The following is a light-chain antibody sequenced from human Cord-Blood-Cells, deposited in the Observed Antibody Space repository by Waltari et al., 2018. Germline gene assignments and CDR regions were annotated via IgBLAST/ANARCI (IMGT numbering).Light chain of an antibody. CDR1: SAINVGTFR. V-gene: IGLV5-45*02. Sequence: QAVLTQPSSLSASPGASASLHCTLRSAINVGTFRTSWDHPKPGSPPQYLLRYKSDSDKQQGSGVPSRFSGSKDASANAGILLISGLQSEDEADYCCMIWHSSAWVFGGGTKLTVL. CDR3: MIWHSSAWV. J-gene: IGLJ3*02. CDR2: YKSDSDK.